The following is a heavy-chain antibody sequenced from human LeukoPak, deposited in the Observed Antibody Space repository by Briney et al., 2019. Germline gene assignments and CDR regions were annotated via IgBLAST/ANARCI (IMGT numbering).Heavy chain of an antibody. V-gene: IGHV3-33*01. D-gene: IGHD3-3*01. CDR2: IWYDGSNK. CDR1: GFTFSSYG. J-gene: IGHJ6*02. CDR3: ARDPLYHDHNFFGPGGMDV. Sequence: GGSLRLSCAASGFTFSSYGMHWVRQAPGKGLEWVAVIWYDGSNKYYADSVKGRFTISRDNSKNTLYLQMNSLRAEDTAVYYCARDPLYHDHNFFGPGGMDVWGQGTTVTVSS.